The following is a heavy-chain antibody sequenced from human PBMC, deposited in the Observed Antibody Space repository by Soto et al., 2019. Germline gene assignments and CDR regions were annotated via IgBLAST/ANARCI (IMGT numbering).Heavy chain of an antibody. Sequence: SETLSLTCTVSGGSISSGGYYWSWIRQHPGKGLEWIGYIYYSGSTYYNPSLKSRVTISVDTSKNQFSLKLSSVTAADTAVYYCARARVSEYYGMDVWGQGTTVTVSS. V-gene: IGHV4-31*03. J-gene: IGHJ6*02. CDR2: IYYSGST. CDR1: GGSISSGGYY. CDR3: ARARVSEYYGMDV.